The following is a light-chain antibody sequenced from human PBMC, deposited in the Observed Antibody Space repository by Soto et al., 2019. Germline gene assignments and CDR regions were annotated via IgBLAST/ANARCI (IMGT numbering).Light chain of an antibody. CDR3: QQSYNRPPYT. V-gene: IGKV1-39*01. CDR1: QYISTY. CDR2: SAS. Sequence: DIQMTQSPSSLSASVGDRVTITCRASQYISTYLSWYQQRPGKAPRLLIFSASTLQSGVPSRFSGSGSGTNFTLTISSLQPEDVASYYCQQSYNRPPYTFVQGT. J-gene: IGKJ2*01.